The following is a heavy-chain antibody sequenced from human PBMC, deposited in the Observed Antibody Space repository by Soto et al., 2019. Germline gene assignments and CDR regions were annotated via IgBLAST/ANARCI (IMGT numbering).Heavy chain of an antibody. CDR1: GFIFSDHY. Sequence: EVQLVASGGGLVQPGGSLRLSCAASGFIFSDHYMDWLRQAPGKGLEWLGRSKNKANSSTTDYAASVKGRFTVSRDDSKKSLYLQMNSLKTEDTAVYYCTSAVSATRASGLDVWGQGTTVTVSS. CDR3: TSAVSATRASGLDV. D-gene: IGHD2-15*01. V-gene: IGHV3-72*01. CDR2: SKNKANSSTT. J-gene: IGHJ6*02.